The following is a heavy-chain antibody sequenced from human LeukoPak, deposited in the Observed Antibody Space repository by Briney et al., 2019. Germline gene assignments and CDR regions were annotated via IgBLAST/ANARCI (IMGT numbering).Heavy chain of an antibody. CDR2: KNPNSGNT. CDR1: GYTFTSYD. CDR3: ARGGYSNNWYDP. D-gene: IGHD6-13*01. V-gene: IGHV1-8*01. J-gene: IGHJ5*02. Sequence: ASVKVSCKASGYTFTSYDINWVRQATGQGLEWMGWKNPNSGNTGYAQKFQGSVTMTRNISISTAYMELSSLRSEDTAVYYCARGGYSNNWYDPWGQGTLVTVSS.